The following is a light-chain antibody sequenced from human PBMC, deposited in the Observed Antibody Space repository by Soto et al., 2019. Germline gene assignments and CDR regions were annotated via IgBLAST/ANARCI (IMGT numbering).Light chain of an antibody. V-gene: IGKV3-15*01. J-gene: IGKJ2*01. CDR2: SAS. Sequence: EVVLTQSPATLSVSPGERTTLSCRASQSVGIDLAWYQQKPGQSPRLLVHSASTRTTGIPARFRGSGSGTDFTLTITSLQSEDSATYYCHHYGASPHTFGQGTKLEIK. CDR1: QSVGID. CDR3: HHYGASPHT.